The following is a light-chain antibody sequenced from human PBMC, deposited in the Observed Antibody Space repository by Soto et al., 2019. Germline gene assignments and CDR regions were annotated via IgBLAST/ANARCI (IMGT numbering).Light chain of an antibody. V-gene: IGKV3D-15*01. Sequence: EIVMTQSPATLSVSPGDGATLSCRASQSVDNNLAWYQQKPGQAPRLLIYGASSRATGIPDRFSGSGSGTDFTLTISSLQPEDFATYYCQQSYSTPITFGQGTRLEIK. CDR2: GAS. CDR3: QQSYSTPIT. CDR1: QSVDNN. J-gene: IGKJ5*01.